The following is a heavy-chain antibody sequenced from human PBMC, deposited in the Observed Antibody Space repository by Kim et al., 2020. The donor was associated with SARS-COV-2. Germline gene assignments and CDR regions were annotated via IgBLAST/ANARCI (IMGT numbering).Heavy chain of an antibody. CDR3: ARDLDSSSWYVPFDY. J-gene: IGHJ4*02. Sequence: SVKGRFTISRDNAKNSLYLQMNSLRAEDTAVYYCARDLDSSSWYVPFDYWGQGTLVTVSS. D-gene: IGHD6-13*01. V-gene: IGHV3-48*03.